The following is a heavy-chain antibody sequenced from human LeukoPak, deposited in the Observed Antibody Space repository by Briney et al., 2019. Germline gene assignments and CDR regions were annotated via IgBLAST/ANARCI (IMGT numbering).Heavy chain of an antibody. CDR3: ARLARGFYYDSSGYQYYFDY. CDR2: IYYSGST. D-gene: IGHD3-22*01. Sequence: SETLSLTCTVSGGSISSYYWSWIRQPPGKGLEWIGYIYYSGSTNYNPSLKSRVTISVDTSKNQFSLKLSSVTAADTAVYYCARLARGFYYDSSGYQYYFDYWGQGTLVTVSS. V-gene: IGHV4-59*08. CDR1: GGSISSYY. J-gene: IGHJ4*02.